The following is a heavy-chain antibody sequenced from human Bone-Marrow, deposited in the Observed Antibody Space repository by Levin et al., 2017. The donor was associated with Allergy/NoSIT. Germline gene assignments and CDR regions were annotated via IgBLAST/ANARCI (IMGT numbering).Heavy chain of an antibody. CDR1: GFTFSDSA. CDR3: THHYDILTVWGFDP. D-gene: IGHD3-9*01. V-gene: IGHV3-73*01. CDR2: IRSKANNYAT. J-gene: IGHJ5*02. Sequence: GGSLRLSCAASGFTFSDSAMHWVRQASGKGLEWVGHIRSKANNYATAYAASVKGRFTISRDDSLNTAYLLMNSLKTEDTAVYYCTHHYDILTVWGFDPWGQGTLVTVSS.